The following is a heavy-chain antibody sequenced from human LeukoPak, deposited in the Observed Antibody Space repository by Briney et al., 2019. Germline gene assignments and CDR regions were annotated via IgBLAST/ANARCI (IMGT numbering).Heavy chain of an antibody. Sequence: GESLKISCKGSGYSFTTYWISWARQMPGKGLEWMGIIYPGDSDTRYSPSFQGQVTISADKSISTAYLQWSSLKASDTAMYYCVRSGVVTFYQYMDVWGKGTTVTVAS. CDR3: VRSGVVTFYQYMDV. CDR1: GYSFTTYW. V-gene: IGHV5-51*01. CDR2: IYPGDSDT. J-gene: IGHJ6*03. D-gene: IGHD3-3*01.